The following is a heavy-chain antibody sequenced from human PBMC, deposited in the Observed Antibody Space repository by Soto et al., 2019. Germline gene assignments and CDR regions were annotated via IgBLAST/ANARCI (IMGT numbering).Heavy chain of an antibody. CDR1: GGSISSSSYY. Sequence: SETLSLTCTVSGGSISSSSYYWGWIRQPPGKGLEWIGSINYSGSTYYNPSLKSRVTISVDTSKNQFSLKLSSVTAADTAVYHCARRGAAGGIRHYMDVWGKGTTVTVSS. D-gene: IGHD6-13*01. CDR2: INYSGST. J-gene: IGHJ6*03. CDR3: ARRGAAGGIRHYMDV. V-gene: IGHV4-39*01.